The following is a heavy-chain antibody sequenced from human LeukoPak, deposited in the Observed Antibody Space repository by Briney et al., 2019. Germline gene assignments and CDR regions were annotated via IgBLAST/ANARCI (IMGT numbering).Heavy chain of an antibody. D-gene: IGHD6-13*01. CDR2: IYHSGYI. V-gene: IGHV4-30-4*01. CDR1: GASISGSNYY. Sequence: PSETLSLTCTVSGASISGSNYYWSWIRQPPGKGLEWIGYIYHSGYIYYNPSLNSRLAISVDTSKNQFSLKLSSVTAADTAVYYCARGMELDSSSWYCIDYWGQGTLVTVSS. CDR3: ARGMELDSSSWYCIDY. J-gene: IGHJ4*02.